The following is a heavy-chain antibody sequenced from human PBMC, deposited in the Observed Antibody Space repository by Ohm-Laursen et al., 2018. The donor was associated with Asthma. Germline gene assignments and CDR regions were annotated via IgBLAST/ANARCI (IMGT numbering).Heavy chain of an antibody. Sequence: SLRLSCSASGYTFSRYSIHWVRQIPGKGLEWVSSISSSSSYIYYADSLKGRFTISRDNAKNSLYLQMNSLRAEDTAVYYCASCTYDSSGYYYGWGQGTLVTVSS. CDR2: ISSSSSYI. V-gene: IGHV3-21*01. CDR3: ASCTYDSSGYYYG. D-gene: IGHD3-22*01. CDR1: GYTFSRYS. J-gene: IGHJ4*02.